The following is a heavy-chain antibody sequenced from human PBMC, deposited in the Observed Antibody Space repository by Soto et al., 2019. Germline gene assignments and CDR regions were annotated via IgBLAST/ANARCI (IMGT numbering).Heavy chain of an antibody. CDR3: ARQLRDYYDFWSGYMYYFDY. CDR2: ISTSKGNT. CDR1: GYTFTSYG. J-gene: IGHJ4*02. D-gene: IGHD3-3*01. Sequence: GASVNVSCKTSGYTFTSYGIAWVRQAPGQGLEWMGWISTSKGNTNYAQKFQGRVTMTTDTSTSTAYMELRSLRSDDTAVYYCARQLRDYYDFWSGYMYYFDYWGQGTLVTVSS. V-gene: IGHV1-18*01.